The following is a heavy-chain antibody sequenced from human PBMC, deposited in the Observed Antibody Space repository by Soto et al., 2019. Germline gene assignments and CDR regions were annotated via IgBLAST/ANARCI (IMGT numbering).Heavy chain of an antibody. Sequence: SETLSLTCTVSGGSISSGGYYWSWIRQHPGKGLERIGYIYYSGSTYYNPSLKSRVTISVDTSKNQFSLKLSSVTAADTAVYYCARGGVVVPAVAFDYWGQGTLVTVSS. CDR1: GGSISSGGYY. D-gene: IGHD2-2*01. CDR2: IYYSGST. J-gene: IGHJ4*02. CDR3: ARGGVVVPAVAFDY. V-gene: IGHV4-31*03.